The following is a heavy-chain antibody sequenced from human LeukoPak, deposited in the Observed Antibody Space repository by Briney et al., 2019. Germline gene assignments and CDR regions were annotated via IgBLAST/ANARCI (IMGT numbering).Heavy chain of an antibody. D-gene: IGHD6-13*01. J-gene: IGHJ4*02. CDR2: INWNGGST. CDR3: ARAGPSSSWHQFDY. Sequence: GGSLRLSCVASGFTFDDYGMSWVRQAPGKGLERVSGINWNGGSTGYADSVKGRFTISRDNAKNSLYLQMNSLRAEDTALYYCARAGPSSSWHQFDYWGQGTLVTVSS. V-gene: IGHV3-20*04. CDR1: GFTFDDYG.